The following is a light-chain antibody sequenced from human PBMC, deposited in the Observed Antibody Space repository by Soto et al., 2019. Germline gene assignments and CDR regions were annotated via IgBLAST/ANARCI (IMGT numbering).Light chain of an antibody. CDR3: QTHNSAPFT. CDR1: RGIDNY. V-gene: IGKV1-27*01. J-gene: IGKJ3*01. CDR2: AAS. Sequence: DIQMTQSPSSLSASVGDRVTITCRASRGIDNYLGWYQQKPGKVPKLLIYAASTLESGVPSRFSGSGSGTDFTLTISSLQPEDVATYYCQTHNSAPFTFGPGTKVDIK.